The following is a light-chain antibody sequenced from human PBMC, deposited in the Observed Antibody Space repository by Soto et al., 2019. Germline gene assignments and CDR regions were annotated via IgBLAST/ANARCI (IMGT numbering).Light chain of an antibody. J-gene: IGKJ1*01. CDR3: QQYGAYSAWT. CDR2: KAS. CDR1: QYVGSS. V-gene: IGKV1-5*03. Sequence: DIQMTQSPSTLSASVGDRVTITCRASQYVGSSLAWYQQKPGNAPKLLIYKASILQSGVPSRFSGSASGTEFTLTISSLQADDFEAYYCQQYGAYSAWTFGQGTRVEIK.